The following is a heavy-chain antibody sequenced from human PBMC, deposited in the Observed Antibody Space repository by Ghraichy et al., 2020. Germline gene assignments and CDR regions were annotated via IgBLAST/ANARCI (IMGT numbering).Heavy chain of an antibody. CDR3: ARGSKVVRFFYYDGMDV. CDR2: ITSSSRTK. Sequence: GGSLRLSCGGSGFTFSSYSMNWVRQSPGKGLEWVSYITSSSRTKSYADSVKGRFTISRDNAQNSLYLQMNSLRDEDTAVYYCARGSKVVRFFYYDGMDVWGQGTTVTVSS. CDR1: GFTFSSYS. J-gene: IGHJ6*02. D-gene: IGHD4-23*01. V-gene: IGHV3-48*02.